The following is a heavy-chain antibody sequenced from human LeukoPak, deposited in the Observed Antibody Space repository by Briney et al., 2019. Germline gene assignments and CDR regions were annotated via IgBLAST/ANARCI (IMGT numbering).Heavy chain of an antibody. Sequence: GESLKISCKGSGYSFSSYWIGWVRQMPGKGVEWMGIIYPGDSDARYSPSFQGQVTISADKSISTAYLQWSGLKASDTAMYYCAGLDIVAIPAAMSDAFDIWGQGTLVTVSS. D-gene: IGHD2-2*01. CDR3: AGLDIVAIPAAMSDAFDI. J-gene: IGHJ3*02. V-gene: IGHV5-51*01. CDR1: GYSFSSYW. CDR2: IYPGDSDA.